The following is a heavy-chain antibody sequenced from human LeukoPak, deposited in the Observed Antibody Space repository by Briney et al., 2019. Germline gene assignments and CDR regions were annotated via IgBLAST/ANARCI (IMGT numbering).Heavy chain of an antibody. V-gene: IGHV1-69*04. J-gene: IGHJ3*01. CDR2: IIPILGIA. CDR1: GGTFSSYA. Sequence: ASVKVSCKASGGTFSSYAISWVRQAPGQGLEWMGRIIPILGIANYAQKFQGRVTITADKSTSTAYMELSSLRSEDTAVYYCAAGSDLYGFDLWGQGTMVTVSS. D-gene: IGHD2-15*01. CDR3: AAGSDLYGFDL.